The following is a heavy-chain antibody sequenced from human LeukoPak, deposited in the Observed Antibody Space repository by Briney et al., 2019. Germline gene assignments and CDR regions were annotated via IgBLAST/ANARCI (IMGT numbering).Heavy chain of an antibody. CDR2: IKQDGSEK. V-gene: IGHV3-7*01. J-gene: IGHJ4*02. Sequence: GGSLRLSCAASGFTFSSYWMSWVRQAPGKGLEWVANIKQDGSEKYYVDSVKGRFTISRDNAKNSPYLQMNSLRAEDTAVYYCARVAWVSTSYFDYWGQGTLVTVSS. CDR3: ARVAWVSTSYFDY. D-gene: IGHD3-22*01. CDR1: GFTFSSYW.